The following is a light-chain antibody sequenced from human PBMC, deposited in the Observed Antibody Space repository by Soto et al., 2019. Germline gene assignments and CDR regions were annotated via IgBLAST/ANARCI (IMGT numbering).Light chain of an antibody. CDR2: DVS. J-gene: IGLJ1*01. Sequence: QSVLTQPASVSGSPGQSITIFCTGTSSDVGSYNYVSWYQQHPGRAPKLMIYDVSSRPSGVSNRFSGSKSGNTASLTISGLQAEDGADYFCTSYTSSSTYVFGTGTKATVL. V-gene: IGLV2-14*03. CDR3: TSYTSSSTYV. CDR1: SSDVGSYNY.